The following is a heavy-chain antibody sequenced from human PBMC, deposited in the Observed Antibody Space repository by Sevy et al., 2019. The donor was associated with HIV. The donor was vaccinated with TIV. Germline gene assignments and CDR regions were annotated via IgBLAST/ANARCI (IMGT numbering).Heavy chain of an antibody. D-gene: IGHD3-22*01. CDR1: GFTFSSYG. J-gene: IGHJ1*01. CDR3: AKDNYYDSSGYHPRGVGYFQH. Sequence: GGSLRLSCAASGFTFSSYGMHWVRQAPGKGLEWEAVISYDGSNKYYADSVKGRFTISRDNSKNTQYLQMNSLRAEDXXXXYCAKDNYYDSSGYHPRGVGYFQHWGQGTLVTVSS. CDR2: ISYDGSNK. V-gene: IGHV3-30*18.